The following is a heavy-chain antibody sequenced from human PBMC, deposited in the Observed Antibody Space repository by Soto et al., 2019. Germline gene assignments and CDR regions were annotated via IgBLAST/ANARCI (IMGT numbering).Heavy chain of an antibody. Sequence: QVQLVQSGAEVKKPGASVKVSCKASGYTFSSYGITWVRQAPGQGLEWMGWISTYNDNTKYAQKVQGRVTMTTDASTSTAYMELTSLRSDDTAISYCARDPFHYDSSGYYSVYWGQGTLVTVSS. CDR3: ARDPFHYDSSGYYSVY. J-gene: IGHJ4*02. CDR2: ISTYNDNT. D-gene: IGHD3-22*01. CDR1: GYTFSSYG. V-gene: IGHV1-18*01.